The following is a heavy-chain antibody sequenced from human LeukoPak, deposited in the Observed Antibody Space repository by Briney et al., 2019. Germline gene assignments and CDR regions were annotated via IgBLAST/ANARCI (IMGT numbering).Heavy chain of an antibody. Sequence: SETLSLTCAVYGGSFSGYYWSWIRQPPGKGLEWIGEINHSGSTNYNPSLKGRVTISVDTSKNQFSLKLSSVTAADTAVYYCARVWSSSWGQGTLVTVSS. CDR2: INHSGST. CDR1: GGSFSGYY. CDR3: ARVWSSS. D-gene: IGHD6-13*01. J-gene: IGHJ4*02. V-gene: IGHV4-34*01.